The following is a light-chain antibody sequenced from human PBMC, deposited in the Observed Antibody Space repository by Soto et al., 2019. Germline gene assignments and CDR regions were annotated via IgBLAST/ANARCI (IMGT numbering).Light chain of an antibody. CDR3: QQYGRSPKT. CDR2: AAS. Sequence: EIVLTQSPGTLSLSPGERATLSCRASQSVSSSFLGWYQQKPGQAPRLLIYAASSRATGIPDRFSGSGSGTDFTLTISRLEPEDFAVYYCQQYGRSPKTFGQGTKV. V-gene: IGKV3-20*01. CDR1: QSVSSSF. J-gene: IGKJ1*01.